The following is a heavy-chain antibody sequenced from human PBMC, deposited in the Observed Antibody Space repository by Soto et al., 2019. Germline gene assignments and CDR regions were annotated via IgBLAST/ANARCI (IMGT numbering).Heavy chain of an antibody. CDR2: ISYSGST. V-gene: IGHV4-59*01. D-gene: IGHD3-9*01. CDR3: ARSLVYNDILGGAYDY. J-gene: IGHJ4*02. Sequence: WTWIRQPPGKGLEWIGYISYSGSTNYNSSLKSRVTMSVDTSQNQFSLNLSSVTAADTAVYYCARSLVYNDILGGAYDYWGQGTLVTVSS.